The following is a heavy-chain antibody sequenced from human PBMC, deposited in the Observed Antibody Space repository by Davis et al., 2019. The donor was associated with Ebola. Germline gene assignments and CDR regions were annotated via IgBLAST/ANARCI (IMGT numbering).Heavy chain of an antibody. V-gene: IGHV3-23*01. J-gene: IGHJ3*02. D-gene: IGHD1-26*01. CDR2: VTSSGGGT. Sequence: GGSLRLSCAASGFTFSSYAMTWARQAPGKGLEWVSAVTSSGGGTYYADSVKGRFTISRDNSKNTLYLQMNSLRVEDTAVYYCAKDTSNIWFDIWGQGTVVTVSS. CDR1: GFTFSSYA. CDR3: AKDTSNIWFDI.